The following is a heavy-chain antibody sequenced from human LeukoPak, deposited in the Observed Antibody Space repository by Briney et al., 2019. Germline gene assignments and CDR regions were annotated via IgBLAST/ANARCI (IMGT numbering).Heavy chain of an antibody. CDR1: GFTFDDYA. D-gene: IGHD6-13*01. CDR3: AKDIRSSSAIYYYYYGMDV. CDR2: ISWNSGSI. Sequence: PGGSLRLSCAASGFTFDDYAMHWVRQAPGKGLEWVSGISWNSGSIGYADSVKGRFTISRDNAKNSLYLQMNSLRAEDTALYYCAKDIRSSSAIYYYYYGMDVWGQGTTVTVSS. J-gene: IGHJ6*02. V-gene: IGHV3-9*01.